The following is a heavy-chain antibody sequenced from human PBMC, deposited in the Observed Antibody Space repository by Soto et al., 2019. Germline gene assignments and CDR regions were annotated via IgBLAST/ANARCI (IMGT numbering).Heavy chain of an antibody. V-gene: IGHV4-39*01. CDR2: IYYSGST. J-gene: IGHJ5*02. CDR3: ASHGNFVLAGNNWFDP. CDR1: GDSITSSSYY. D-gene: IGHD6-19*01. Sequence: PSETLSLTCTVSGDSITSSSYYWGWIRQPPGKGLQWIASIYYSGSTYYSPSLKSRVTISADTSKNQFSLKLRSVTAADTAVYYCASHGNFVLAGNNWFDPWGQGTLVTVSS.